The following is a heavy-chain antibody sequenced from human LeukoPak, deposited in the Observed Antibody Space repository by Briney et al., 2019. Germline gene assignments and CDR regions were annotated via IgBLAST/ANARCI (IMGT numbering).Heavy chain of an antibody. Sequence: SETLSLTCAVSGGSISSSNWWSWVRQPPGKGLEWIGEIYHSGSTNYNPSLKSRVTISVDTSKNQFSLKLSSVTAADTAVYYCARAPTLAARMWAFDTWGQGTVVTVSS. V-gene: IGHV4-4*02. J-gene: IGHJ3*02. D-gene: IGHD6-6*01. CDR3: ARAPTLAARMWAFDT. CDR2: IYHSGST. CDR1: GGSISSSNW.